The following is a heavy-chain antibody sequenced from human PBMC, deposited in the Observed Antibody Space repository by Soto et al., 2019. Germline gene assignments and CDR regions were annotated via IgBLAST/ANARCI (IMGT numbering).Heavy chain of an antibody. CDR1: LFIVSDNY. V-gene: IGHV3-66*01. CDR3: ATRMTTAPY. CDR2: IYSGGGT. J-gene: IGHJ4*02. D-gene: IGHD4-17*01. Sequence: EVRLVQSGGGLVQPGGSLRLSCAASLFIVSDNYMSWVRQAPGKGLEWVSLIYSGGGTDYAESVKGRFTISRDNSKNTLYLQMNSLQADDTGIYYCATRMTTAPYWGQGTVVTVSS.